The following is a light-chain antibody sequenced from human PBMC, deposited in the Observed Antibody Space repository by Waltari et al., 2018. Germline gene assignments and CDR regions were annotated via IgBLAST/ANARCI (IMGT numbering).Light chain of an antibody. CDR3: QQYYSTLET. Sequence: DIVMTQAPDSLAVSLGERATINCKSSQSVLYSSNHKNYLAWYQQKPGQPPKLLIYWASTRESGVPDRFSGSGSGTDFTLTISSLQAEDVAVYYCQQYYSTLETFGQVTKVEIK. CDR1: QSVLYSSNHKNY. CDR2: WAS. J-gene: IGKJ1*01. V-gene: IGKV4-1*01.